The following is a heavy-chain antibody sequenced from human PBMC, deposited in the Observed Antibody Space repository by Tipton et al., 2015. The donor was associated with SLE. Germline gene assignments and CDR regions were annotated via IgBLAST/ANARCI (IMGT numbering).Heavy chain of an antibody. D-gene: IGHD3-10*01. V-gene: IGHV4-59*10. CDR3: ARGGGGNYFDY. Sequence: TLSLTCAVYGGSFSGYYWSWIRQPAGKGLEWIGRIYTSGSTNYNPSLKSRVTISVDTSKNQFSLKLSSVTAADTAVYYCARGGGGNYFDYWGQGTLVTVSS. CDR1: GGSFSGYY. J-gene: IGHJ4*02. CDR2: IYTSGST.